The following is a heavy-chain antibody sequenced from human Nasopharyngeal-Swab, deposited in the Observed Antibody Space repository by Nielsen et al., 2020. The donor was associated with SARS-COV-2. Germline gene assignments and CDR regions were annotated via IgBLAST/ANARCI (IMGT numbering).Heavy chain of an antibody. CDR1: GFTFSSYA. Sequence: GESLKISCAASGFTFSSYAMSWVRQAPGKGLVWVSRINSDGSSTSYADSVKGRFTISRDNAKNTLYLQMNSLRAEDTAVYYCAREGKGAFDIWGQGTMVTVSS. V-gene: IGHV3-74*01. CDR3: AREGKGAFDI. J-gene: IGHJ3*02. CDR2: INSDGSST.